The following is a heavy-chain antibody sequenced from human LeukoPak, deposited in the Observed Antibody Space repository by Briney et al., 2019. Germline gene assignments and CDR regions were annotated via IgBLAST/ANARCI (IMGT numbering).Heavy chain of an antibody. CDR2: ISSSSTYI. D-gene: IGHD3-3*01. CDR3: ARDGRYYDFWSGYWSYYYYMDV. CDR1: GFTFSSYS. Sequence: KTGGSLRLSCAASGFTFSSYSMNWVRQAPGKGLEWVSSISSSSTYIYYADSVKGRFTISRDNAKNSLYLQMNSLRVEDTAVYYCARDGRYYDFWSGYWSYYYYMDVWGKGTTVTVSS. J-gene: IGHJ6*03. V-gene: IGHV3-21*01.